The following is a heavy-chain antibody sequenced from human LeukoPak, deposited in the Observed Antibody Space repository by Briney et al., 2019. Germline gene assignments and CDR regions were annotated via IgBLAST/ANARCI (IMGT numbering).Heavy chain of an antibody. CDR2: TDTSGVIT. CDR1: GFAFSNYG. J-gene: IGHJ4*02. Sequence: GGSLRLSCAASGFAFSNYGMNWVRQAPGKGLEWVSVTDTSGVITYYTDSVKGRFTISRDNSKNTLNLQMDSLRVEDTAVYYCAKGDTGVIRRYYLDSWGQGTLVTVSS. D-gene: IGHD5-18*01. V-gene: IGHV3-23*05. CDR3: AKGDTGVIRRYYLDS.